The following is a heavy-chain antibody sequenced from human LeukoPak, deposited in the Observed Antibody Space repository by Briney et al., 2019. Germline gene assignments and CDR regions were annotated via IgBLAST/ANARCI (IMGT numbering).Heavy chain of an antibody. J-gene: IGHJ4*02. CDR3: ARYISNNANSDY. Sequence: GGSLRLSCAASGFTFSTSWMHWVRQAPGKGLEWVSNINQGGSEKSYVDSVKGRFTISRDNARNLLYLQMNSLRAEDTAVYYCARYISNNANSDYWGQGTLVTVSS. CDR2: INQGGSEK. V-gene: IGHV3-7*01. D-gene: IGHD4/OR15-4a*01. CDR1: GFTFSTSW.